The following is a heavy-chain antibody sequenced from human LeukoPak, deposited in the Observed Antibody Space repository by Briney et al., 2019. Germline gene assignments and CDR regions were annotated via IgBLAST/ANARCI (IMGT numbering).Heavy chain of an antibody. CDR1: GFTFSSYE. D-gene: IGHD3-10*01. V-gene: IGHV3-7*01. CDR2: IKEDGSEK. J-gene: IGHJ4*02. Sequence: GGSLRLSCAASGFTFSSYEMNWVRQAPGKGLEWVANIKEDGSEKYYVDSVKGRFTISRDNAKNSLYLQMNSLRAEDTAVYYCASLVYDSGSGSYYEYWGQGTLVTVSS. CDR3: ASLVYDSGSGSYYEY.